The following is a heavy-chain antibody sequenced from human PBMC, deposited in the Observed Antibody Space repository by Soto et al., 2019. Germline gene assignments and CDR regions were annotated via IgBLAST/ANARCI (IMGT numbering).Heavy chain of an antibody. J-gene: IGHJ5*02. V-gene: IGHV3-30*18. CDR3: AKGPDVYDFWSGYYNNWFDP. D-gene: IGHD3-3*01. CDR1: GFTFSTYG. CDR2: ISYDGSNK. Sequence: QPGGSLRLSCAASGFTFSTYGMHWVRQAPGKGLEWVAVISYDGSNKYYADSVKGRFTISRDNSKNTLYLQMNSLRAEDTAVYYCAKGPDVYDFWSGYYNNWFDPWGQGTLVTVSS.